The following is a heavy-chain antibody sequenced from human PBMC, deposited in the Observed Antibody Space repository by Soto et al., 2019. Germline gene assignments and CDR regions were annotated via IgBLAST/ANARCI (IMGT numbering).Heavy chain of an antibody. V-gene: IGHV1-2*02. CDR3: ARNMAYYYCPGSGNGRGF. CDR1: GYTFTSYY. Sequence: QVQLVQSGAEVKEPGDSVRVSCEASGYTFTSYYIHWVRQAPGQGLEWMGWINPKFGDTTYAQDFQGRVSMTRDMSISTVYMEVSRLTSDDTAIYSCARNMAYYYCPGSGNGRGFWGQGSTVTVFS. D-gene: IGHD3-10*01. CDR2: INPKFGDT. J-gene: IGHJ6*02.